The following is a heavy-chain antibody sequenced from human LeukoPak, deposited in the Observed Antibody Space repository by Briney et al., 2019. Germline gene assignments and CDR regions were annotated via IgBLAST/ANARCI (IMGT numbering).Heavy chain of an antibody. D-gene: IGHD3-16*01. V-gene: IGHV3-49*04. Sequence: GGSLRLSCAASGFTFGDYAMSWVRQAPGKGLEWVGFIRTEAYDGATDYGASVKGRFAISRDDSKNIAYLQMNSLNTEDTAVYYCTRTFGYYYFYMDVWGKGTTVIVSS. CDR1: GFTFGDYA. CDR2: IRTEAYDGAT. J-gene: IGHJ6*03. CDR3: TRTFGYYYFYMDV.